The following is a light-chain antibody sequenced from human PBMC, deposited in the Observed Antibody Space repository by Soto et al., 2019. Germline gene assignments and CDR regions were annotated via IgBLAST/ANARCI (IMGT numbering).Light chain of an antibody. CDR2: DVS. V-gene: IGLV2-18*02. J-gene: IGLJ2*01. CDR1: SSDVGRYKH. Sequence: QSALTQPPSVSGSPGQSVSISCTGTSSDVGRYKHVSWYQQPPGTAXXLXXYDVSNRPSGVXXXXSXSXXXXXXXXXISGLQAEDEAEYYCSSYTGSSTLVVFGGGTKLTVL. CDR3: SSYTGSSTLVV.